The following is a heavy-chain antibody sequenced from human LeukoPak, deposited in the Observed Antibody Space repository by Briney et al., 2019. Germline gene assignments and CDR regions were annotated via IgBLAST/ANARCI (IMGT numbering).Heavy chain of an antibody. CDR1: GVSVSTSH. V-gene: IGHV4-59*02. J-gene: IGHJ4*02. Sequence: SPSETLSLTCNVSGVSVSTSHWNWILQRPGKGLEWIGCLSYTGKTDYNPSLKSRVSISLGSSNNHFSLKLTSVTAADTAVYYCSEGYFEPFDHWGQGILVTVSS. CDR3: SEGYFEPFDH. CDR2: LSYTGKT. D-gene: IGHD2/OR15-2a*01.